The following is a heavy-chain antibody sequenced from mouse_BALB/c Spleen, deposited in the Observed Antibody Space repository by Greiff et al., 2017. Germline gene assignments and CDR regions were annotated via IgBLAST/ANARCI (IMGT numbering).Heavy chain of an antibody. CDR3: ARRLPWFAY. CDR1: GFTFSDYY. J-gene: IGHJ3*01. CDR2: ISDGGSYT. V-gene: IGHV5-4*02. Sequence: EVKLMESGGGLVKPGGSLKLSCAASGFTFSDYYMYWVRQTPEKRLEWVATISDGGSYTYYPDSVKGRFTISRDNAKNNLYLQMSSLKSEDTAMYYCARRLPWFAYWGQGTLVTVSA.